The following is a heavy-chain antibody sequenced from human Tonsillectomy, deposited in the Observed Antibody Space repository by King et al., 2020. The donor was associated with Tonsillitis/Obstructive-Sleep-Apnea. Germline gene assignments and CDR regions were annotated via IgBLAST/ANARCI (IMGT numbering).Heavy chain of an antibody. CDR3: ARPTGGGASYYFEY. V-gene: IGHV4-39*01. CDR1: GGSISSSSYY. CDR2: IYYSGST. J-gene: IGHJ4*02. D-gene: IGHD3-16*01. Sequence: LQLQESGPGLVKPSETLSLTCTVSGGSISSSSYYWGWIRQPPGKGLEWLGSIYYSGSTYSNPSLKSRVTISVDTSNNQFSLKLSSVTAADTAVFYCARPTGGGASYYFEYWGQGTLVTVSS.